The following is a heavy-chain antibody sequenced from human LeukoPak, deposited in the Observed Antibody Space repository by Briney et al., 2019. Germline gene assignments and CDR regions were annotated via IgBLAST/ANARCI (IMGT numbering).Heavy chain of an antibody. D-gene: IGHD3-10*01. J-gene: IGHJ4*01. CDR3: AARSYYYGSGSYSDY. CDR2: IYHRGSS. Sequence: SETLSLTCTVSGYSISDGYHWGWIRQPPGKGLGWIGSIYHRGSSYYNPSLKSRVIISVDTSKNQFSLKLTSVTAADTAVYYCAARSYYYGSGSYSDYWGHGTLVIVSS. V-gene: IGHV4-38-2*02. CDR1: GYSISDGYH.